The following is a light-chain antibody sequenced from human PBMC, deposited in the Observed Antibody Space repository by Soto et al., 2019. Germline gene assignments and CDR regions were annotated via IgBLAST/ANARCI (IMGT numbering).Light chain of an antibody. V-gene: IGKV1-5*01. CDR3: HPYNSYPSWT. Sequence: DIQMTQSPSTLSASVGDGVTITCRASQSLNSLLAWYQQKPGRAPKLLIYDASTLESGVPSRFSGSGSGTEFTLTISSLQTDDFATYYCHPYNSYPSWTFGQGTKVDIK. J-gene: IGKJ1*01. CDR2: DAS. CDR1: QSLNSL.